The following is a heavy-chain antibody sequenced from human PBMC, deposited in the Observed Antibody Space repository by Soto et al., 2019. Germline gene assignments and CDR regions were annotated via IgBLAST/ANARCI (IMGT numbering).Heavy chain of an antibody. V-gene: IGHV2-5*02. CDR2: IYWDDDK. CDR3: AHSGSPEPPNWFDP. D-gene: IGHD6-13*01. Sequence: QITLKESGPPLVKPTQTLTLTCTFSGFSLSTSGVGVGWIRQPPGKALEWLALIYWDDDKRYSPSLKSRLTITKDTSKNQVVLTMTNMDPVDTATYYCAHSGSPEPPNWFDPWGQGTLVTVSS. J-gene: IGHJ5*02. CDR1: GFSLSTSGVG.